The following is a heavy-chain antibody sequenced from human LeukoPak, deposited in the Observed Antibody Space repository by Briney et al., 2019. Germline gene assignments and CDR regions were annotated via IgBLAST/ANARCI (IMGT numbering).Heavy chain of an antibody. J-gene: IGHJ5*02. CDR3: ARDMAATGWFDP. Sequence: GGSLRLSCAASGFTFSSYAMTWVRQVPGRGLEWVSIIYSDRTTYYADSVKGRFTISRDNSRNTLYLQMNSLRPEDTAMYYCARDMAATGWFDPWGQGTLVTVSS. CDR2: IYSDRTT. D-gene: IGHD2-15*01. V-gene: IGHV3-53*01. CDR1: GFTFSSYA.